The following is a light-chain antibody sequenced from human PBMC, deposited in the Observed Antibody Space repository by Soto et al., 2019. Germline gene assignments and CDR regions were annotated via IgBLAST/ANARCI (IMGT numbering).Light chain of an antibody. J-gene: IGKJ1*01. V-gene: IGKV3-20*01. CDR1: QSVTSSY. CDR3: QQYGSSPPT. CDR2: GAS. Sequence: EIVLTQSPGTLSLSPGERATLSCRASQSVTSSYLAWYQQKPGQAPRLLIYGASSRATGIPDRFSGSGSGTDFTLTISRLEPADFAAYYCQQYGSSPPTFGQGTKVDIK.